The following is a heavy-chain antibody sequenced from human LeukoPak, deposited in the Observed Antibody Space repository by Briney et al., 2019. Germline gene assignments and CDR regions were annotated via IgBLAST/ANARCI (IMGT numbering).Heavy chain of an antibody. CDR2: IYYSGST. V-gene: IGHV4-30-4*08. CDR3: AREVVPADPGYFQH. Sequence: PSETLSLTCTVSGGSISSSSYYWSWIRQPPGKGLEWIGYIYYSGSTYYNPSLKSRVTISVDTSKNQFSLKLSSVTAADTAVYYCAREVVPADPGYFQHWGQGTLVTVSS. J-gene: IGHJ1*01. CDR1: GGSISSSSYY. D-gene: IGHD2-2*01.